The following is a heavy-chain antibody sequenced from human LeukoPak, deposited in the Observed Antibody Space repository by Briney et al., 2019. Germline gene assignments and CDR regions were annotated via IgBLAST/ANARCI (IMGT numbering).Heavy chain of an antibody. CDR3: ARTAGYSSGWYGY. CDR1: SGSVSGYY. Sequence: SETLSLTCTVSSGSVSGYYWSWIRQPPGKGLEWIGNIYYSGSTNYNPSLKSRVTISVDTSKNQFSLNLSSVTAADTSVYYCARTAGYSSGWYGYWGQGTLVTVSS. D-gene: IGHD6-19*01. V-gene: IGHV4-59*02. CDR2: IYYSGST. J-gene: IGHJ4*02.